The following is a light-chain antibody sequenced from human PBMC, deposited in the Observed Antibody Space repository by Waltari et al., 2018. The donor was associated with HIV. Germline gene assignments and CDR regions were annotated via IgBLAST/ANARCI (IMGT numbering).Light chain of an antibody. CDR1: NLRTYD. CDR2: GKN. CDR3: KTRDRSGNLYV. J-gene: IGLJ1*01. V-gene: IGLV3-19*01. Sequence: SSELTQDPAVSVALGQTVKITCQGGNLRTYDASWYQQKPGQAPVLVSYGKNRRPSEIPDRFSSSASRNKAFLTITGAQAEDEAEYYCKTRDRSGNLYVFGTGTTVTVL.